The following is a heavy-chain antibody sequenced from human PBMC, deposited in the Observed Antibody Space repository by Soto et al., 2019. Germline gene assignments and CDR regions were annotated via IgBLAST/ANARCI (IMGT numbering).Heavy chain of an antibody. CDR2: MNPNSGNT. D-gene: IGHD4-17*01. Sequence: ASVKVSCKASGYTFTSHDINWVRQATGQGLEWMGWMNPNSGNTGYAQKFKGRVTVTRNTSISTAYMELSSLRSEDTAVYSCARWDYGDYARFDYWGQGTLVTVSS. CDR3: ARWDYGDYARFDY. CDR1: GYTFTSHD. J-gene: IGHJ4*02. V-gene: IGHV1-8*01.